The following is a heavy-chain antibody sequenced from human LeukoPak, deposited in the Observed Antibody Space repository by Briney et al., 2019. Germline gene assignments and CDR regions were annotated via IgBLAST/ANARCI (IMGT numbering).Heavy chain of an antibody. D-gene: IGHD1-1*01. V-gene: IGHV4-30-2*01. Sequence: SETLSLTCTVSGGSISSGGYYWSWIRQPPGKGLEWIGYIYHSGSTYYNPSLKSRVTISVDRSKNQFSLKLSSVTAADTAVYYCASITTHYYYYYMDVWGKGTTVTVSS. CDR3: ASITTHYYYYYMDV. CDR1: GGSISSGGYY. CDR2: IYHSGST. J-gene: IGHJ6*03.